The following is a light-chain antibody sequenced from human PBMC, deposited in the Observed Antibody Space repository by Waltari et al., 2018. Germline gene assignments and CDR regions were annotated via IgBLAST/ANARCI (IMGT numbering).Light chain of an antibody. V-gene: IGLV1-44*01. Sequence: QSVLTQPPSASGTPGQRVTISCSGSSSNIGSNTVNWYQQLPGTAPKLLIYGNNRRPSGVPDRCSGSKSGTAASLAISGLQSEDEADYYCAAWDDSLNGPVFGGGTKLTVL. CDR2: GNN. CDR3: AAWDDSLNGPV. J-gene: IGLJ2*01. CDR1: SSNIGSNT.